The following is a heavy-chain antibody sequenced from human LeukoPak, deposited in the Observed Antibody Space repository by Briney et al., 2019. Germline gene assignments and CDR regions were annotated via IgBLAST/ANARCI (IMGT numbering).Heavy chain of an antibody. J-gene: IGHJ6*02. CDR3: ASTVSSGPTPYYYGMDV. CDR1: GGSVSSDGYY. V-gene: IGHV4-61*08. CDR2: IYYSGST. D-gene: IGHD6-19*01. Sequence: PSQTLSLTCTVSGGSVSSDGYYWSWIRQPPGKGLEWIGNIYYSGSTNYNPSLKSRVTISVDTSKNQFSLKLSSVTAADTAVYYCASTVSSGPTPYYYGMDVWGQGTTVTVSS.